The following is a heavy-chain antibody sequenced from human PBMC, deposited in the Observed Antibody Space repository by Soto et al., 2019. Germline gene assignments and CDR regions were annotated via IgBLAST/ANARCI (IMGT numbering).Heavy chain of an antibody. Sequence: LRLSCAASGFTFSSYAMSWVRQAPGKGLEWVSAISGSGGSTYYADSVKGRFTISRDNSKNTLYLQMNSLRAEDTAVYYCAKSQVGYCSGTSCSFDYWGQGTLVTVSS. CDR3: AKSQVGYCSGTSCSFDY. V-gene: IGHV3-23*01. D-gene: IGHD2-2*01. CDR1: GFTFSSYA. J-gene: IGHJ4*02. CDR2: ISGSGGST.